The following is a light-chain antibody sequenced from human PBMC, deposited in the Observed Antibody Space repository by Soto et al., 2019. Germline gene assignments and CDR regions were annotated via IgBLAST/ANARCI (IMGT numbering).Light chain of an antibody. CDR2: EVS. Sequence: QSALTQPASVSGSPGQSITISCTGSSSDIGAYNYVSWFQQYPGKAPKLIISEVSNRPSGVSNRFSGSKSGTAASLTISGRQTEDEADYFCFSFTTDWTHVFGTGTKLT. V-gene: IGLV2-14*01. CDR3: FSFTTDWTHV. CDR1: SSDIGAYNY. J-gene: IGLJ1*01.